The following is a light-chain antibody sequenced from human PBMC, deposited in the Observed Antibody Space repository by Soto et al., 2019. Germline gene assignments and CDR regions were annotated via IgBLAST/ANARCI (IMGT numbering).Light chain of an antibody. CDR1: QTINNH. V-gene: IGKV1-39*01. CDR3: QQYGSSPLT. J-gene: IGKJ4*01. Sequence: DIQMTQSPSSLSASVGDRVTITCRASQTINNHLNWYQQKPGEAPKLLIYISSTLQGGVPSRFSGSGSGTDFTLTISRLEPEDFAVYYCQQYGSSPLTFGGGTKVEIK. CDR2: ISS.